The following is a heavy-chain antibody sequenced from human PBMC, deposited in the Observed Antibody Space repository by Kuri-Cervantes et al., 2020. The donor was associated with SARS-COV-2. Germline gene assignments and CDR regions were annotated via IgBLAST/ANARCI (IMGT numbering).Heavy chain of an antibody. CDR3: AREGIHDIVVVPAAIALDY. D-gene: IGHD2-2*01. V-gene: IGHV3-30-3*01. J-gene: IGHJ4*02. Sequence: GGSLRLSCAASGFTVSSNYMSWVRQAPGKGLEWVAVISYDGSNKYYADSVKGRFTISRDNSKNTLYLQMNSLRAEDTAVYYCAREGIHDIVVVPAAIALDYWGQGTLVTVSS. CDR1: GFTVSSNY. CDR2: ISYDGSNK.